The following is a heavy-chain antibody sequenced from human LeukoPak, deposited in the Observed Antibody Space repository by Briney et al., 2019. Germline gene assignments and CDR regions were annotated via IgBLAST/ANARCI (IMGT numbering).Heavy chain of an antibody. D-gene: IGHD4-11*01. V-gene: IGHV4-34*01. J-gene: IGHJ4*02. Sequence: SETLSLTCAVYGGSFSGYYWSWTRQPPGKGLEWIGEINHSGSTYYNPSLKSRVTISVDTSKNQFSLKLSSVTAADTAVYYCARGRTVTTSFDYWGQGTLVTVSS. CDR2: INHSGST. CDR1: GGSFSGYY. CDR3: ARGRTVTTSFDY.